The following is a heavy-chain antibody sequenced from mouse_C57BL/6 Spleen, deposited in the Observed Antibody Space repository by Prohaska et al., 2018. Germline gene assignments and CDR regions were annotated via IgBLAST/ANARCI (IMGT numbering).Heavy chain of an antibody. V-gene: IGHV1-81*01. Sequence: QVQLQQSGAELARPGASVKLSCKASGYTFTSYGISWVKQRTGQVLEWIGELYPRMGNTYYNEKFKGKATLTADKSSSTAYMELSSLTSEDSAVYCCARRATVEGYFEVLGTGTTVSVSS. CDR1: GYTFTSYG. J-gene: IGHJ1*03. CDR2: LYPRMGNT. CDR3: ARRATVEGYFEV. D-gene: IGHD1-1*01.